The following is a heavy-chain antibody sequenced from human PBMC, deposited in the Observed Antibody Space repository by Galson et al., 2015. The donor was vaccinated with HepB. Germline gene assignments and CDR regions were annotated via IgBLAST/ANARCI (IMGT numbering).Heavy chain of an antibody. V-gene: IGHV1-3*01. Sequence: SVKVSCKASGYSFTNYAIHWVRQAPGQRLEWMGWINPGNGNTRYSQKFPGRVTITRDTTASTAYMELSSLRSEDTAIYYCAREGYSGNYWLGHYYGMDVWGQGTTVTVSS. CDR2: INPGNGNT. D-gene: IGHD1-26*01. CDR3: AREGYSGNYWLGHYYGMDV. J-gene: IGHJ6*02. CDR1: GYSFTNYA.